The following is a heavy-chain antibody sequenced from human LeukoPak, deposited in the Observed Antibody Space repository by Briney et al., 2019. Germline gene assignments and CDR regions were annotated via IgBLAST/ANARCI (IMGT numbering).Heavy chain of an antibody. D-gene: IGHD6-19*01. Sequence: GGSLRLSCTASGFTFSTYNMHWVRQAPGTGLEWVAVIWYDGSNKYYVDSVKGRFTISRDNSKNTLYLQLNSLGAEDTAVYYCAKISGGPFDYWGQGTLVTFSS. CDR1: GFTFSTYN. CDR2: IWYDGSNK. V-gene: IGHV3-33*03. J-gene: IGHJ4*02. CDR3: AKISGGPFDY.